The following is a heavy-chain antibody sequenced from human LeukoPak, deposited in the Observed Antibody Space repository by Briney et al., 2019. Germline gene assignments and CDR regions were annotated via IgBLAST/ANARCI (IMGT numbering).Heavy chain of an antibody. V-gene: IGHV3-23*01. CDR3: VKDRIELGRNDYAHDY. CDR2: IDGTRDVP. D-gene: IGHD4-17*01. Sequence: PGGSLRLSCAASGFTFSTCAMSWFRQAPGKGLEWVSVIDGTRDVPFYGDSVKGRFTISRDNSKNTVYLQMNSLRDEDTAIYYCVKDRIELGRNDYAHDYWGQGTLVTVSS. J-gene: IGHJ4*02. CDR1: GFTFSTCA.